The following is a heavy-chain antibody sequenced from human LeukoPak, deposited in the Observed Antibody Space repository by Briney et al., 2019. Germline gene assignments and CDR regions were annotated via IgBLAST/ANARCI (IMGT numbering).Heavy chain of an antibody. Sequence: ASVKVSCKASGYTFTSYGISWVRQAPGQGLEWMGWISAYNGNTNYAQKLQGRVTMTRDTSISTAYMELSRLRSDDTAVYYCARAPSRRRKIAAAGPNFDYWGQGTLVTVSS. CDR3: ARAPSRRRKIAAAGPNFDY. V-gene: IGHV1-18*01. CDR1: GYTFTSYG. J-gene: IGHJ4*02. CDR2: ISAYNGNT. D-gene: IGHD6-13*01.